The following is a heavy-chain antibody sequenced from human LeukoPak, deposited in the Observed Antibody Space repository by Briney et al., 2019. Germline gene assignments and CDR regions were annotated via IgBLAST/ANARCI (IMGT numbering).Heavy chain of an antibody. CDR3: AREPAYCSSTSCYQDAFDI. CDR1: GGSISSGSYY. V-gene: IGHV4-61*02. Sequence: SQTLSLTCTVSGGSISSGSYYWSWIRQPAGKGLEWIGRIYTSGSTNYNPSLKSRVTISVDTSKNQFSLKLSSVTAADTAVYYCAREPAYCSSTSCYQDAFDIWGQGTMVTVSS. CDR2: IYTSGST. J-gene: IGHJ3*02. D-gene: IGHD2-2*01.